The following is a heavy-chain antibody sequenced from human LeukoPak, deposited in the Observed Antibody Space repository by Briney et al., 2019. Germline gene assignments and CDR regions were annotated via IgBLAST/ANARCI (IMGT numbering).Heavy chain of an antibody. CDR2: ISGSGGST. J-gene: IGHJ3*02. CDR1: GFTFSSYA. V-gene: IGHV3-23*01. Sequence: GGSLRLSCAASGFTFSSYAMSWVRQAPGKGLEWVSAISGSGGSTYYADSVKGRFTISRDNSKNTLFLQVNSLRAEDTAVYYCAKVAGYSSRDALDSWGQGTMVTVSS. CDR3: AKVAGYSSRDALDS. D-gene: IGHD6-19*01.